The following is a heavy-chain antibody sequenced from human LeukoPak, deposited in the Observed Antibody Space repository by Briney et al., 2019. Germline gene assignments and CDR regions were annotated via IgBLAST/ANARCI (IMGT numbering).Heavy chain of an antibody. D-gene: IGHD1-7*01. CDR2: ISWDSGNS. J-gene: IGHJ3*01. CDR3: IKDLRLDLLFDTFHL. CDR1: GFTFDDFA. Sequence: GGSLRLSCAASGFTFDDFAMHWVRQAPGKGLEWVSSISWDSGNSVYADSVKGRFTTSRDNAQNSLYLQMNSLRPEDTALYYCIKDLRLDLLFDTFHLWGRGTLVTVSS. V-gene: IGHV3-9*01.